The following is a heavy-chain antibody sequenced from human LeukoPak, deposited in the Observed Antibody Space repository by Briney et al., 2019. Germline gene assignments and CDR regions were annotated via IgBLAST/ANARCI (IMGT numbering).Heavy chain of an antibody. Sequence: SETLSLTCIVSGGSISSYYWSWIRQPPGKGLEWIGYIYYSGSTNYNPSLKSRVTISVDTSKNQFSLKLTSVTAADTAVYYCARDGDSGWLDYWGQGTLVTVSS. CDR2: IYYSGST. J-gene: IGHJ4*02. CDR1: GGSISSYY. CDR3: ARDGDSGWLDY. D-gene: IGHD6-19*01. V-gene: IGHV4-59*01.